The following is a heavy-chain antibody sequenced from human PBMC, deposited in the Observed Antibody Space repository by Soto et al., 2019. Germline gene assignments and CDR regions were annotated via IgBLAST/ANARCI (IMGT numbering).Heavy chain of an antibody. CDR2: IIPMLGII. CDR1: GDTFSSNS. D-gene: IGHD2-15*01. J-gene: IGHJ4*02. CDR3: ARGISEYCSGSTCYSYYFDH. Sequence: QGHLVQSGTEVKKPGSSVKVSCKASGDTFSSNSINWVRQAPGQGLEWMVRIIPMLGIINYAQKFEVRVTISADKSTTTVYMELSSLPSADTAVYYCARGISEYCSGSTCYSYYFDHWGPGTLFTVSS. V-gene: IGHV1-69*02.